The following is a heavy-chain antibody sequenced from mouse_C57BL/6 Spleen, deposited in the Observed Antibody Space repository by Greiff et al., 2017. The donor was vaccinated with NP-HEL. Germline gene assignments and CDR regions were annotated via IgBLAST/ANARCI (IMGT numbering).Heavy chain of an antibody. V-gene: IGHV2-2*01. CDR1: GFSLTNYG. J-gene: IGHJ1*03. CDR3: ARKRDYDEWYFDV. D-gene: IGHD2-4*01. Sequence: QVQLKESGPGLVQPSQSLSITCTVSGFSLTNYGLHWVRQSPGKGLEWLGVIWSGGSTDYNAAFISRLSISKDNSKSQVLFKMNSLQGDDTAIYYCARKRDYDEWYFDVWGTGTTVTVSS. CDR2: IWSGGST.